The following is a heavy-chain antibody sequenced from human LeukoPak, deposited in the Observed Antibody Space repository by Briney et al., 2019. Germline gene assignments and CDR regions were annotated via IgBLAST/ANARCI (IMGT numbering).Heavy chain of an antibody. Sequence: GRSLRLSCAASGFTLSSSGMHWVRQAPGKGLEWVAVISYDGSNKYYADSVKGRFTISRDNSKNTPYLQMNSLRAEDTAVYYCARDRVGAAAGTLDDAFDIWGQGTMVTVSS. J-gene: IGHJ3*02. D-gene: IGHD6-13*01. CDR2: ISYDGSNK. CDR3: ARDRVGAAAGTLDDAFDI. CDR1: GFTLSSSG. V-gene: IGHV3-30*03.